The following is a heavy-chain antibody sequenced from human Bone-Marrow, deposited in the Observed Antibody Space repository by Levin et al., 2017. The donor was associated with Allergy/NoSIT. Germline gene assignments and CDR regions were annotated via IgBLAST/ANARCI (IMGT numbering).Heavy chain of an antibody. J-gene: IGHJ4*02. V-gene: IGHV4-38-2*01. CDR1: GYSISSGYY. CDR2: IYHSGST. Sequence: PSETLSLTCAVSGYSISSGYYWGWIRQPPGKGLEWIGSIYHSGSTYYNPSLKSRVSISLDTSKNQFSLKLSSVTAADTAVYYYARGFDDWGQGTLVTVSS. CDR3: ARGFDD.